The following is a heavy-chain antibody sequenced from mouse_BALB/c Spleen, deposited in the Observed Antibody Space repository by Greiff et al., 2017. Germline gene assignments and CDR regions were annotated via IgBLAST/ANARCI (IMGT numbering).Heavy chain of an antibody. CDR2: IHYSGST. J-gene: IGHJ1*01. CDR1: GYSFTSGYI. D-gene: IGHD1-1*01. Sequence: VQLQQSGPDLVKPSQSLSLTCTVTGYSFTSGYICHLIRQYPGNKLELMGYIHYSGSTNYNPSLKSRITFTRDTSNNQFFLQLNSMTTEDADTYYYARDSGSSYVHFDDWGEGTTVTVSS. CDR3: ARDSGSSYVHFDD. V-gene: IGHV3-1*02.